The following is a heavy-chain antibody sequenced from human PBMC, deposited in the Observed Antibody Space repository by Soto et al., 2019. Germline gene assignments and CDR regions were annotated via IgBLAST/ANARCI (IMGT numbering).Heavy chain of an antibody. CDR2: IKQDGSEK. CDR3: ARDSYRGYYYYGMDV. Sequence: GGSLRLSCAASGFTFSSYWMSWVRQAPGKGLEWVANIKQDGSEKYYVDSVKGRSTISRDNAKNSLYLQMNSLRAEDTAVYYCARDSYRGYYYYGMDVWGQGTTVTVSS. J-gene: IGHJ6*02. D-gene: IGHD4-4*01. V-gene: IGHV3-7*01. CDR1: GFTFSSYW.